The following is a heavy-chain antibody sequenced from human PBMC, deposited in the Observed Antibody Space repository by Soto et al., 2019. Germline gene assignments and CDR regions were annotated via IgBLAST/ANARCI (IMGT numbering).Heavy chain of an antibody. D-gene: IGHD2-21*01. V-gene: IGHV1-18*01. Sequence: QVHLVQSGAEVKEPGASVKVSCKASGYTSTNYGFSWVRQAPGQGLEWMGWISAYNGNTNYAQKFQGRVTMTTDTSTGTAYVELRSLRSDDTAVYYCATYLGGDNYLTWGQGALVIVSS. J-gene: IGHJ4*02. CDR1: GYTSTNYG. CDR3: ATYLGGDNYLT. CDR2: ISAYNGNT.